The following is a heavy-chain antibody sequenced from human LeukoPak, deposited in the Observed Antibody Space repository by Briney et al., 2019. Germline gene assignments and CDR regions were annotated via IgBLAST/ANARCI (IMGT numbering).Heavy chain of an antibody. J-gene: IGHJ4*02. CDR2: IRYDGSDK. CDR1: GFIITDYG. V-gene: IGHV3-30*02. D-gene: IGHD1/OR15-1a*01. Sequence: GGSLRLSCAVSGFIITDYGLRWVRQAPGKGLEWLTFIRYDGSDKYYAASVKGRFTISIDNSKNTLYLQMNSLTSEDTAVYYCAKEGTASKPSALDHWGQGILVTVSS. CDR3: AKEGTASKPSALDH.